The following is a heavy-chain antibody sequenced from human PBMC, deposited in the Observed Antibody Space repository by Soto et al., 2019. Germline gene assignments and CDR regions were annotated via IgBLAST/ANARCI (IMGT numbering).Heavy chain of an antibody. V-gene: IGHV1-2*02. J-gene: IGHJ4*02. D-gene: IGHD7-27*01. CDR1: GYTFTNYY. CDR3: ASGAWGAEPTFDY. CDR2: INPNSGGT. Sequence: ASVKVSCKTSGYTFTNYYMHWVRQAPGQGLEWMGWINPNSGGTNYAQKFQGRVTMTRDTSISTAYMELSRLRSDDTAVYYCASGAWGAEPTFDYWGQGTLVTVSS.